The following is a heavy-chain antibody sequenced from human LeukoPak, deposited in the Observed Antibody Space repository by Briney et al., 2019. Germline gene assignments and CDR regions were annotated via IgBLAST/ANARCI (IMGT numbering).Heavy chain of an antibody. CDR3: ARDLTMVRGVMVDDS. Sequence: PSETLSLTCTVSGGSISSYYWSWIRQPPGKGLEWIGCIYYSGSTNYNPSLKSRVTISVDMSKNQFSLKLSSVTAADTAVYYCARDLTMVRGVMVDDSWGQGTLVTVS. D-gene: IGHD3-10*01. CDR1: GGSISSYY. CDR2: IYYSGST. V-gene: IGHV4-59*01. J-gene: IGHJ4*02.